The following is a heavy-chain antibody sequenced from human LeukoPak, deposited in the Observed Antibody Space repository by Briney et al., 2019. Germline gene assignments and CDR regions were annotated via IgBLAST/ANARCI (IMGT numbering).Heavy chain of an antibody. J-gene: IGHJ3*02. Sequence: GESLKISCKGSGYSFSTFWIGWVRQMPGKGLEWMGIIYPGNSDTRYSPSFQGQVTFSADKSVNTAYLQWSSLKASDTAIYYCARPPTMRYDILTTEDAFDIWGQGTMVTVSS. V-gene: IGHV5-51*01. CDR1: GYSFSTFW. CDR3: ARPPTMRYDILTTEDAFDI. D-gene: IGHD3-9*01. CDR2: IYPGNSDT.